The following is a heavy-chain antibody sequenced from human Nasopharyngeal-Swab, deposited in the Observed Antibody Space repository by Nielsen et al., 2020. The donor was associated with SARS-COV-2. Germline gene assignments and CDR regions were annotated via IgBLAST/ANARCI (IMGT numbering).Heavy chain of an antibody. Sequence: GESLKISCAASGFTFTDYAMHWVRQAPGQGLEWVAFLSYDGSRQQYADSVKGRFTISRDTSKNTLLLEMNSLRPEDTAVYYWAKEGKFCSGSSCYYPFEYWGQGTLVTVSS. CDR1: GFTFTDYA. CDR2: LSYDGSRQ. D-gene: IGHD2-15*01. V-gene: IGHV3-30*18. CDR3: AKEGKFCSGSSCYYPFEY. J-gene: IGHJ4*02.